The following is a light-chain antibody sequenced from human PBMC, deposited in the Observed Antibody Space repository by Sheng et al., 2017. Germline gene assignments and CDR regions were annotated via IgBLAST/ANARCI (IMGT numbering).Light chain of an antibody. CDR1: QSVTDN. V-gene: IGKV3-15*01. CDR3: QQRSNWVT. J-gene: IGKJ4*01. CDR2: GAS. Sequence: EIAMTQSPATLSVSPGERATLSCGASQSVTDNLAWYQHKPGQAPRLLIYGASTRATGIPARFSGSGSGTEFTLTISSLQSEDFAVYYCQQRSNWVTFGGGTKVEIK.